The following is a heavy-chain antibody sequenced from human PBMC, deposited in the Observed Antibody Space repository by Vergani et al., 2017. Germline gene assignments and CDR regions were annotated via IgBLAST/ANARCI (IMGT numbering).Heavy chain of an antibody. CDR1: GFTFSSYG. D-gene: IGHD3-22*01. V-gene: IGHV3-48*04. Sequence: VQLVESGGGVVQPGRSLRLSCAASGFTFSSYGMHWVRQAPGKGLEWVSYISSSGSTIYYADSVKGRFTLSRDNAKNSLYLQMNSLRAEDTAVYYCAGVASSGYYYVGYYYYMDVWGKGTTVTVSS. CDR2: ISSSGSTI. J-gene: IGHJ6*03. CDR3: AGVASSGYYYVGYYYYMDV.